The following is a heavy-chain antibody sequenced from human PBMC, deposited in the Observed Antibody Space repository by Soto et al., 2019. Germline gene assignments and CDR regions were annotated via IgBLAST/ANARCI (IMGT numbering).Heavy chain of an antibody. CDR3: ARGRYCLTGRCFPNWLDS. CDR2: IYKSATT. D-gene: IGHD2-15*01. CDR1: GDSISTVDYF. V-gene: IGHV4-30-4*01. J-gene: IGHJ5*01. Sequence: QVQLLESGPGLVWPSQTLSLTCSVSGDSISTVDYFWAWIRQPPGQALEYIGYIYKSATTYYNPSFEGRVATSLHTSKSHFSLNVTSVTAADTAVYFCARGRYCLTGRCFPNWLDSWGQGTLVTVSS.